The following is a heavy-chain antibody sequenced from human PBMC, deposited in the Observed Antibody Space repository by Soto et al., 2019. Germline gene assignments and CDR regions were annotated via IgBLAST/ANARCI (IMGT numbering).Heavy chain of an antibody. Sequence: GASVKVSCKASGYTFTGYYMHWVRQAPGQGLEWMGWINPNSGGTNYAQKFQGWVTMTRDTSISTAYMELSRLRSDDTAVYYCARFGDSSGYYEDYGMDVWGQGTTVTVSS. CDR2: INPNSGGT. CDR1: GYTFTGYY. V-gene: IGHV1-2*04. CDR3: ARFGDSSGYYEDYGMDV. D-gene: IGHD3-22*01. J-gene: IGHJ6*02.